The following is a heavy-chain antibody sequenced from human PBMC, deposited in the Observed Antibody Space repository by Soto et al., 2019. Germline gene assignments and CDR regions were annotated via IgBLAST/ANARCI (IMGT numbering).Heavy chain of an antibody. CDR1: GGFFSGYY. CDR3: ARRRNYITMVRGVHGPADY. Sequence: QVQLQQWGAGLLKPSETLSLTCAVYGGFFSGYYWSWIRQPPGKWLEWSGEINHRGSTNYRPSLKSRVTISVDTSKNQFSLKLSSVTAADTAVYYCARRRNYITMVRGVHGPADYWGQGTLVTVSS. V-gene: IGHV4-34*01. CDR2: INHRGST. D-gene: IGHD3-10*01. J-gene: IGHJ4*02.